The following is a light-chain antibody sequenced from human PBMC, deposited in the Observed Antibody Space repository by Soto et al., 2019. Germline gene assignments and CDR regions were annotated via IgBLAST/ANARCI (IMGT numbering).Light chain of an antibody. Sequence: DIPMTQSPSTLSASVGDRVTITCRASQSISSWLAWYQQKPGKAPKRLIYKASSLESGVPSRFTGSGSGTEFALTIISLQPYDFATYYCQQYNSDFYSFGQGTKLEIK. CDR1: QSISSW. CDR3: QQYNSDFYS. J-gene: IGKJ2*01. V-gene: IGKV1-5*03. CDR2: KAS.